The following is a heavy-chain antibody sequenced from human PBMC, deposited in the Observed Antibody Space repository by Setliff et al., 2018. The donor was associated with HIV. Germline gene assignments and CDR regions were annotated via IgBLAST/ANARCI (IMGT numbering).Heavy chain of an antibody. V-gene: IGHV1-69-2*01. Sequence: ASVKVSCKASGYTFTDYYMHWVQQAPGKGLEWMGRVDPKNGKTLYAENLRGRITITADTSTDTAYMELNSLRSEDTAMYSCATLDYYGSQTYNLALHYWGQGTPVTVSS. CDR1: GYTFTDYY. J-gene: IGHJ4*02. CDR3: ATLDYYGSQTYNLALHY. D-gene: IGHD3-10*01. CDR2: VDPKNGKT.